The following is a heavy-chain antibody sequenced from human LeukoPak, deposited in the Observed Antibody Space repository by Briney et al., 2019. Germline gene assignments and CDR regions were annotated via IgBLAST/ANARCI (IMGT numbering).Heavy chain of an antibody. CDR3: ARAPERWLLDVGFDY. J-gene: IGHJ4*02. CDR2: ISSSGSTI. CDR1: GFTFSDYY. Sequence: PGGSLRLSCAASGFTFSDYYMSWIRQAPGKGLEWVSYISSSGSTIYYADSVKGRFTISRDNAKNSLYPQMNSLRVEDTAVYYCARAPERWLLDVGFDYWGQGTLVTVSS. V-gene: IGHV3-11*01. D-gene: IGHD5-24*01.